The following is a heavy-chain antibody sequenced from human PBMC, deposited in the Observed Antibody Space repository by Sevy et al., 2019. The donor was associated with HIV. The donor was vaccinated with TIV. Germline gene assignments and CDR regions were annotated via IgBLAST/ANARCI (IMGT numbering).Heavy chain of an antibody. Sequence: GGSLRLSCAASGFTFDDYAMHWVRQAPGKGLEWVSGISWNSGSIGYADSVKGRFTISRDNAKNSLYLQMNSLRAEDTALYYCAEDFWSGYGEYYYYGMDVWGQGTTVTVSS. CDR2: ISWNSGSI. CDR1: GFTFDDYA. V-gene: IGHV3-9*01. D-gene: IGHD3-3*01. CDR3: AEDFWSGYGEYYYYGMDV. J-gene: IGHJ6*02.